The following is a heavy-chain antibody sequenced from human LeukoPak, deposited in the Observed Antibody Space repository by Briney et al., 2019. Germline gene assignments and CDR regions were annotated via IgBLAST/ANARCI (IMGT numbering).Heavy chain of an antibody. Sequence: GGSLRLSCAASGFTFSSYSMNWVRQAPGKGLEWVSVIYSGGSTYYADSVKGRFTISRDNSKNTLYLQMNSLRAEDTAVYYCARSRGYSYGPGRHGMDVWGQGTTVTVSS. J-gene: IGHJ6*02. CDR3: ARSRGYSYGPGRHGMDV. CDR1: GFTFSSYS. CDR2: IYSGGST. D-gene: IGHD5-18*01. V-gene: IGHV3-66*01.